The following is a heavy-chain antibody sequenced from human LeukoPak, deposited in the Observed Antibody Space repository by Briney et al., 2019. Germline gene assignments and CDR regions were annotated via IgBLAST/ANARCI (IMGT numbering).Heavy chain of an antibody. CDR2: ISYDGSNK. CDR1: GFTFSSYA. CDR3: ARDLSGVTGYTYGRGIDY. Sequence: GGSLRLSCAASGFTFSSYAMHWVRQAPGKGLEWVAVISYDGSNKYYADSVKGRFTISRDNAKTSLYLQMNSLRAEDTAVYYCARDLSGVTGYTYGRGIDYWGQGTLVTVSS. V-gene: IGHV3-30*04. J-gene: IGHJ4*02. D-gene: IGHD5-18*01.